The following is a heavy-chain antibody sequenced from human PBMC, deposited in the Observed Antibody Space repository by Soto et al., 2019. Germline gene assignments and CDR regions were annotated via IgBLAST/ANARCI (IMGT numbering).Heavy chain of an antibody. Sequence: GGSLRLSCAAPGFPFSNYGLHLVRQAPGKGLEWVSAISVSGGSTYYADSVKGRFTISRDNSKNTLYLQMNSLRAEDTAVYYCAKDISGMDVWGQGTTVTVSS. V-gene: IGHV3-23*01. J-gene: IGHJ6*02. CDR3: AKDISGMDV. CDR2: ISVSGGST. CDR1: GFPFSNYG.